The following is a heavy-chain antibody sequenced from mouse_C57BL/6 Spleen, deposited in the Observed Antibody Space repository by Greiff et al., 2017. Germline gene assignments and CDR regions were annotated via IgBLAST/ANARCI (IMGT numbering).Heavy chain of an antibody. CDR3: ARSIYYGYDAYYFDY. Sequence: VQLQQSGAELARPGASVKLSCKASGYTFTSYGISWVKQRTGQGLEWIGEIYPRSGNTYYNEKFKGKATLTADKSSSTAYMELRSLTSEDSAVYFCARSIYYGYDAYYFDYWGQGTTLTVSS. V-gene: IGHV1-81*01. CDR1: GYTFTSYG. J-gene: IGHJ2*01. CDR2: IYPRSGNT. D-gene: IGHD2-2*01.